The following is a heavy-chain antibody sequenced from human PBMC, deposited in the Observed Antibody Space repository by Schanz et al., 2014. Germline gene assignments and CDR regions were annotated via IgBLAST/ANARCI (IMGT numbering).Heavy chain of an antibody. V-gene: IGHV1-46*01. J-gene: IGHJ3*02. CDR1: GYTFTSYY. Sequence: QVQLVQSGAEVKKPGASVKVSCEASGYTFTSYYIHWFRQAPGQGLEWMGIINPSGGSTSYAQKFQGRVTMTRDTSTSTVYMELSSLRSEDTAVYYCAKGRFGELSAFDIWGQGTMVTVSS. CDR2: INPSGGST. CDR3: AKGRFGELSAFDI. D-gene: IGHD3-10*01.